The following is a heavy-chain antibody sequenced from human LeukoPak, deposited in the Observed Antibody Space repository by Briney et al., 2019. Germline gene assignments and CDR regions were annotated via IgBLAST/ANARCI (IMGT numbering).Heavy chain of an antibody. CDR2: IYYSGST. Sequence: PSETLSLTCTVSGGSISSYYWSWIRQPPGKGLEWIGYIYYSGSTNYNPSLKSRVTISVDTSKNQFSLKLSSVTAADTAVYYCAREFGELLGWFDPWGQGTLVTVSS. CDR3: AREFGELLGWFDP. D-gene: IGHD3-10*01. CDR1: GGSISSYY. J-gene: IGHJ5*02. V-gene: IGHV4-59*01.